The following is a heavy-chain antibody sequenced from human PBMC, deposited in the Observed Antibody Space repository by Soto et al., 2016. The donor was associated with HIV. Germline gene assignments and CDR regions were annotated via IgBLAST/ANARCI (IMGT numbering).Heavy chain of an antibody. D-gene: IGHD6-19*01. CDR3: AVWVSMMASTAPFDY. Sequence: QVQLVQSGAEVKKPGASVKVSCKASGYTFTSNDINWVRQATGQGLEWMGWMNPNSGNTGYAQKFQGRVTITRNTSISTAYMELSSLRSDDTAVYYCAVWVSMMASTAPFDYWGQGTLVTVSS. J-gene: IGHJ4*02. CDR2: MNPNSGNT. CDR1: GYTFTSND. V-gene: IGHV1-8*03.